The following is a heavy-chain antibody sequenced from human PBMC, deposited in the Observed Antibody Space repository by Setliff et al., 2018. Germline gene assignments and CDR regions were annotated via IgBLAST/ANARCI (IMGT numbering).Heavy chain of an antibody. D-gene: IGHD3-16*01. CDR2: IKQDGSGK. CDR3: ARDGGEY. V-gene: IGHV3-7*01. Sequence: GSLRLSCAASGFTFSSYWMSWVRQAPGKGLEWVANIKQDGSGKHYVASVKGRFSISRDNDKNSMYLEMNSLRAEDTAVYYCARDGGEYWGQGTLVTVSS. J-gene: IGHJ4*02. CDR1: GFTFSSYW.